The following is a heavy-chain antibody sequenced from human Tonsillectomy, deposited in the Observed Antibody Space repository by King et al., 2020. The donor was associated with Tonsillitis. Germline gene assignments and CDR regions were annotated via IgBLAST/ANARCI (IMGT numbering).Heavy chain of an antibody. V-gene: IGHV4-59*01. CDR3: ARTSSYFDY. CDR1: GGSISSYY. J-gene: IGHJ4*02. Sequence: QLQESGPGLVKPSETLSLTCTVSGGSISSYYWSWIRQPPGKGLEWIGYIHYSGSTNYNPSLTSRVTISVDTSKNQFSLRLSSVTAADTAVYYCARTSSYFDYWGQGTLVTVSS. CDR2: IHYSGST.